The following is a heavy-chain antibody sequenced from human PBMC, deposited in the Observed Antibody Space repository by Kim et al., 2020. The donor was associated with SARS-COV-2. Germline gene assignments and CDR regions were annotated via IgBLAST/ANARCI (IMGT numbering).Heavy chain of an antibody. Sequence: GGSLRLSCAASGFSFSDYWMSWVRQAPGKGLEWVARIKEDGSGESYVDSVKGRFTISRENAKNSLYLQMSGLRVEDTAVYFCARGDVVYRSSKNYYYYEGMDVWGQGTTVTVSS. CDR2: IKEDGSGE. CDR1: GFSFSDYW. V-gene: IGHV3-7*03. J-gene: IGHJ6*02. CDR3: ARGDVVYRSSKNYYYYEGMDV. D-gene: IGHD6-19*01.